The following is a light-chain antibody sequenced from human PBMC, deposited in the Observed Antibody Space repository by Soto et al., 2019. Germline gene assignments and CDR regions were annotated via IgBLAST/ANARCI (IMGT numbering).Light chain of an antibody. CDR2: GAS. CDR1: QTVTRSY. V-gene: IGKV3-20*01. CDR3: QQYGSSPPVT. J-gene: IGKJ1*01. Sequence: EIVLTQSPATLSLSPGERATLSCRASQTVTRSYLAWYQQKPGQAPRLLIYGASTRATGIPARFSGSGSGTDFTLTISRLEPEDFAVYYCQQYGSSPPVTFGQGTKVDIK.